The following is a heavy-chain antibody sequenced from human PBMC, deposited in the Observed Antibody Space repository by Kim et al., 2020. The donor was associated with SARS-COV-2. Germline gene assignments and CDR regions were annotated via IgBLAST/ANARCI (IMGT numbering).Heavy chain of an antibody. CDR1: GFTFSSYD. CDR3: AREGALNPGGIGDY. D-gene: IGHD3-16*01. CDR2: ISGSGGTT. Sequence: GGSLRLSCAASGFTFSSYDMSWIRQAPGKGLEWVSAISGSGGTTYYADSVKGRFTISRDNSKNTLYLQMNSLRAEDTAVYYCAREGALNPGGIGDYWGQGTLVTVSS. V-gene: IGHV3-23*01. J-gene: IGHJ4*02.